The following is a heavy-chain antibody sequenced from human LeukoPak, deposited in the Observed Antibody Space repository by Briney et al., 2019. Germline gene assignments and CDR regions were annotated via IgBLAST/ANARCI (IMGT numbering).Heavy chain of an antibody. V-gene: IGHV3-15*01. CDR1: GFTFSNAW. CDR3: AKAMRGSYYNEGLSFDY. Sequence: GGSLRLSCAASGFTFSNAWMSWVRQAPGKGLEWVGRIKSKTDGGTTDYAAPVKGRFTISRDDSKNTLYLQMNSLKTEDTAVYYCAKAMRGSYYNEGLSFDYWGQGTLVTVSS. CDR2: IKSKTDGGTT. J-gene: IGHJ4*02. D-gene: IGHD1-26*01.